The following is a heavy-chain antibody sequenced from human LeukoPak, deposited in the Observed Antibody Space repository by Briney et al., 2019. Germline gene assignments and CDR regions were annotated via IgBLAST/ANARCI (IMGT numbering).Heavy chain of an antibody. CDR1: GFTFSSYA. CDR3: APLAVGDDTFDY. J-gene: IGHJ4*02. Sequence: GGSLRLSCAASGFTFSSYAMSWVRQAPGKGLEWVSAISGSGGGTNYADSVKGRFTISRDNSKNTLYLQMNSLRVEDTAVYYCAPLAVGDDTFDYWGQGTLVTVSS. D-gene: IGHD3-16*01. V-gene: IGHV3-23*01. CDR2: ISGSGGGT.